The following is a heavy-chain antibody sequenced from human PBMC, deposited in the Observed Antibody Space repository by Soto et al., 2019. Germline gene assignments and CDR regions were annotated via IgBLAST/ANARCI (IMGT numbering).Heavy chain of an antibody. CDR3: ARENYGDYGYYFDY. V-gene: IGHV3-33*01. D-gene: IGHD4-17*01. J-gene: IGHJ4*02. CDR2: IWYDGSNK. CDR1: GFTTSNYG. Sequence: QVQLVESGGGVVQPGRSLRLSCAASGFTTSNYGMHWVRQAPGKGLEWVAVIWYDGSNKYYADSVKGRFTISRDNSKNTLYLQMNSLRAADTAVYYRARENYGDYGYYFDYWGQGTLVTVS.